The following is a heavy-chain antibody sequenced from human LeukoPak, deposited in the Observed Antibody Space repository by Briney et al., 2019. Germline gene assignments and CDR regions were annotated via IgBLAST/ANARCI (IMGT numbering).Heavy chain of an antibody. V-gene: IGHV3-30-3*01. D-gene: IGHD5-18*01. CDR2: TSHDEGNR. Sequence: GGSLRLSCAASGFTFSNYAMHWVRQAPGKGLEWVAATSHDEGNRYYADSVKGRFTISRDNSRNTLYLEVNGLRTDDTAVYYCARGPGLAMGKGYFDYCGQGTLVTVSS. CDR1: GFTFSNYA. J-gene: IGHJ4*02. CDR3: ARGPGLAMGKGYFDY.